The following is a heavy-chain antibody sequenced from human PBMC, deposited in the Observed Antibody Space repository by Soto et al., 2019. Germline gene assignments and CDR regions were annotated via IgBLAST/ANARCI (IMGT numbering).Heavy chain of an antibody. D-gene: IGHD3-10*01. CDR2: IYHSGST. CDR3: ARELFGRSVWFDP. J-gene: IGHJ5*02. V-gene: IGHV4-30-2*01. CDR1: GGSISSGGYS. Sequence: PSETLSLTCAVSGGSISSGGYSWSWIRQPPGKGLEWIGYIYHSGSTYYNPSLKSRVTISVDRSKNQFSLKLSSVTAADTAVYYCARELFGRSVWFDPWGQGTLVTVPQ.